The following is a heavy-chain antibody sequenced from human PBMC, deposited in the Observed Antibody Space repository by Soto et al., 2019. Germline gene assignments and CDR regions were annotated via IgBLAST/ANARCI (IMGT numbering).Heavy chain of an antibody. CDR3: ARSVDP. Sequence: QVQLQESGPGLVKPSQTLSLTCTVSGGSISSGGHFWSLIRQHPGKGLEWIGYIYYSGSTYYNPSLKSRFTISVYTSKNQFSLKLSSVTAADTAVYYCARSVDPWGQGTLVTVSS. CDR1: GGSISSGGHF. J-gene: IGHJ5*02. CDR2: IYYSGST. V-gene: IGHV4-31*03.